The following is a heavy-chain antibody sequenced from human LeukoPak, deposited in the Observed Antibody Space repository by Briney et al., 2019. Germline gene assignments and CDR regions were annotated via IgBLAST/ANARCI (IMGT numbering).Heavy chain of an antibody. D-gene: IGHD5-18*01. CDR2: ISYDGSNK. CDR3: AKGRQRDTPMVQEFDP. J-gene: IGHJ5*02. V-gene: IGHV3-30*18. Sequence: GGSLRLSCVVSGFIFSSYGMHWVRQAPGKGLEWVAVISYDGSNKYYAGSVKGRFTISRDNSKNTLYLQMNSLRDEDTAVYYCAKGRQRDTPMVQEFDPWGQGTLVTVSS. CDR1: GFIFSSYG.